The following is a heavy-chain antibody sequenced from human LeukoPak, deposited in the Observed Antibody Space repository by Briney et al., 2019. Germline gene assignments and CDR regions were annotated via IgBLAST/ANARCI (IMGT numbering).Heavy chain of an antibody. J-gene: IGHJ5*02. Sequence: PGGSLRLFCAASGFTFSGYVMTWVRQAPGKGLECVSSITFSSSHIYYADSVKGRFTISRDNTKDSLYLQMNSLRAEDTAIYYCARGPQFSGPGWFDPWGQGTLVTVSS. D-gene: IGHD3-10*01. CDR2: ITFSSSHI. CDR3: ARGPQFSGPGWFDP. V-gene: IGHV3-21*01. CDR1: GFTFSGYV.